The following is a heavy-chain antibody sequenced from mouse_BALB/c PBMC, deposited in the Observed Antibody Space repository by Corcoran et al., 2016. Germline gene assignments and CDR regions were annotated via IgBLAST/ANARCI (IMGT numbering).Heavy chain of an antibody. V-gene: IGHV9-3-1*01. CDR2: INTYTGEP. CDR3: ARREANWEGYFDV. CDR1: GYTFTNYG. D-gene: IGHD4-1*01. Sequence: QIQLVQSGPELKKPGETVKISCKASGYTFTNYGMNWVKQAPGKGLKWMGWINTYTGEPTYADDFKGRFAFSLETSASTAYLQINNLKNEDTATYFCARREANWEGYFDVWGAGTTVTVSS. J-gene: IGHJ1*01.